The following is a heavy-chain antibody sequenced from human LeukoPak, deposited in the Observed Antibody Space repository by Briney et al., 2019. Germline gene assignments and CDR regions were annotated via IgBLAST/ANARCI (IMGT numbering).Heavy chain of an antibody. D-gene: IGHD2/OR15-2a*01. CDR2: IKQDGSEE. CDR3: ARGPTRANSSDF. V-gene: IGHV3-7*04. Sequence: GGSLRLSCVVSGFTFSSYWMTWVRQAPGKGLEWVANIKQDGSEEYYVDSVKGRFTISRDNAKNSLYLQMNSLRAEDTAVYYCARGPTRANSSDFWGQGTLVTVSS. CDR1: GFTFSSYW. J-gene: IGHJ4*02.